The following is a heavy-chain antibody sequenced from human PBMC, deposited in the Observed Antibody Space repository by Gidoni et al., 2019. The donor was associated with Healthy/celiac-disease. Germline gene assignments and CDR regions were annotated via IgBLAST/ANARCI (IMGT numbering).Heavy chain of an antibody. D-gene: IGHD3-10*01. CDR3: ARDPPADYYGSGSY. Sequence: QVQLQESGPGLVKPSQTLSLTCTVSVGSISRGGYYWSCIRQHPGKGLEWIGYIYYSGSTYYNPALKSRVTISVDTSKNQCSLKLSSVTAADTAVYYCARDPPADYYGSGSYWGQGTLVTVSS. CDR2: IYYSGST. CDR1: VGSISRGGYY. V-gene: IGHV4-31*03. J-gene: IGHJ4*02.